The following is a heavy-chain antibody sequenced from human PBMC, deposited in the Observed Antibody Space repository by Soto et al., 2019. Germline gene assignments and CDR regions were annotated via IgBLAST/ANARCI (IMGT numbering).Heavy chain of an antibody. CDR2: IRSKANNYAT. D-gene: IGHD5-12*01. Sequence: TGGSLRLSCAASGFTFSGSAMHWVRQASGKGLEWVGRIRSKANNYATAYAASVKGRFTISRDDSKNTAYLQMNSLKTEDTAVYYCTRRVVATPDYYYYGMDVWGQGTTVTVSS. CDR3: TRRVVATPDYYYYGMDV. J-gene: IGHJ6*02. V-gene: IGHV3-73*01. CDR1: GFTFSGSA.